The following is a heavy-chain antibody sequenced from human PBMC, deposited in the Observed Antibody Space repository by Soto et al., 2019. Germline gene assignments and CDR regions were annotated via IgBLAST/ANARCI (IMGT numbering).Heavy chain of an antibody. CDR2: FDPEDGET. CDR3: ATPYYYDSSGYYADAFDI. Sequence: QVQLVQSGAEVKKPGASVKVSCKVSGYTLTELSMHWVRQAPGKGLEWMGGFDPEDGETIYAQKFQGRVTMTEDTSTDTAYMELSSLRSEDTAVYYCATPYYYDSSGYYADAFDIWGQGTMVTVSS. V-gene: IGHV1-24*01. J-gene: IGHJ3*02. D-gene: IGHD3-22*01. CDR1: GYTLTELS.